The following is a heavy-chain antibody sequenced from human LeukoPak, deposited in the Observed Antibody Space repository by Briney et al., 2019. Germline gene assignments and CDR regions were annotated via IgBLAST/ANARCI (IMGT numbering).Heavy chain of an antibody. J-gene: IGHJ4*02. Sequence: ASVKVSCKASGYTFTSYGISWVRQAPGQGLEWMGWISAYNGNTNYAQKLQGRVTMTTDTSTSTAYMELRSLRSDDTAVYYCARERYYYDSSGLYYFDYWGQGTLVTVSS. D-gene: IGHD3-22*01. CDR1: GYTFTSYG. CDR2: ISAYNGNT. V-gene: IGHV1-18*01. CDR3: ARERYYYDSSGLYYFDY.